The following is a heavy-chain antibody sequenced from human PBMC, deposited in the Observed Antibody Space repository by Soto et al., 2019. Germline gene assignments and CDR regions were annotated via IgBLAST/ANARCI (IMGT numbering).Heavy chain of an antibody. Sequence: GSLRLSCAASGFTFSSYAMSWVRQAPGKGLEWVSAISGSGGSTYYADSVKGRFTISRDNSKNTLYLQMNSLRAEDTAVYYCAKFQLFYNWFDPWGQGTLVTVSS. CDR3: AKFQLFYNWFDP. CDR2: ISGSGGST. V-gene: IGHV3-23*01. CDR1: GFTFSSYA. D-gene: IGHD3-10*01. J-gene: IGHJ5*02.